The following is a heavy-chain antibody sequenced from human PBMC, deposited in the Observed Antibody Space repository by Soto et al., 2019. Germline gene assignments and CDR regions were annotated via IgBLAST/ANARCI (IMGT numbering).Heavy chain of an antibody. Sequence: QVQLQESGPGLVKPWETLSLTCTVSGGSINSYYYSWFRQPPGKGLEWIGYIYYSGSTNYNPSLRSRVTISVDTSKNQFSLKLSSVTAADTAVYYCARGDLDTDAFDIWGQGTVVTVSS. CDR1: GGSINSYY. CDR3: ARGDLDTDAFDI. CDR2: IYYSGST. J-gene: IGHJ3*02. V-gene: IGHV4-59*01. D-gene: IGHD3-16*01.